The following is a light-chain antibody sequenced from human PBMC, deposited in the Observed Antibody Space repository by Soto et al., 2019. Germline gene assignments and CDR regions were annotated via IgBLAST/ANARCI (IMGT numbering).Light chain of an antibody. CDR3: CSYAGSSTWV. Sequence: QSALTQPASVSGSPGQSITISCTGTSSDVGSYNLVSWYQQHPGKAPKLMIYEGNERPSGVSNRFSGSKSGNTASLTISGLQAEDEADYYCCSYAGSSTWVLGGGTKLTVL. CDR1: SSDVGSYNL. CDR2: EGN. V-gene: IGLV2-23*01. J-gene: IGLJ3*02.